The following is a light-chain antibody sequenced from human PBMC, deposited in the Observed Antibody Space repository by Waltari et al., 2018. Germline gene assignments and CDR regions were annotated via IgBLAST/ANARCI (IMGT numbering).Light chain of an antibody. Sequence: QTVVTQEPSFSVSPGGTVTLTCGLSSGSVSTAYYPSWYQQTPGRPPRTLIYTTNTRSSGVPDRFSGSILGNKAALTITGALADDESDYYCVLHMGSGIWVFGGGTKLTVL. J-gene: IGLJ3*02. CDR1: SGSVSTAYY. CDR3: VLHMGSGIWV. CDR2: TTN. V-gene: IGLV8-61*01.